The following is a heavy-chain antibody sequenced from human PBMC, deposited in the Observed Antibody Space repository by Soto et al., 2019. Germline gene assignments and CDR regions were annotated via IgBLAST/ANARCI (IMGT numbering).Heavy chain of an antibody. CDR3: ARDRLGDYYYYYGMDV. V-gene: IGHV4-34*01. Sequence: SENLSLTCAVYGGSFSGYYWSWSRPPPGMGPEWIGEINHSGSTNYNPSLKSRVAISVDTSKNQFSLKLSSVTAADTAVYYCARDRLGDYYYYYGMDVWGQGTTVTVSS. CDR1: GGSFSGYY. J-gene: IGHJ6*02. CDR2: INHSGST. D-gene: IGHD4-17*01.